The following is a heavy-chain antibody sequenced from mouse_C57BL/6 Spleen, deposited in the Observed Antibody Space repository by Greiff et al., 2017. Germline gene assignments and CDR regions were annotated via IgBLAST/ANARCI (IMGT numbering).Heavy chain of an antibody. D-gene: IGHD1-1*01. V-gene: IGHV3-6*01. CDR1: GYSITSGYY. J-gene: IGHJ4*01. CDR2: ISYDGSN. CDR3: ASGPGSDAMDY. Sequence: DVHLVESGPGLVKPSQSLSLTCSVTGYSITSGYYWNWIRQFPGNKLEWMGYISYDGSNNYNPSLKNRISITRDTSKNQFFLKLNSVTTEDTATYYCASGPGSDAMDYWGQGTSVTVSS.